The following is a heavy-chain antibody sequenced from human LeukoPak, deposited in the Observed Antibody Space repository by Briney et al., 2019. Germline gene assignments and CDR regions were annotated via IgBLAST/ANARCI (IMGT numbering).Heavy chain of an antibody. CDR3: ARAQGYYYGSGSAPDYYGMDV. J-gene: IGHJ6*02. CDR1: GGSFSGYY. Sequence: NSSETLSLTCAVYGGSFSGYYWSWIRQPPGKGLEWIGEIDHSGSTNYNPSLKSRVTISVDTSKNQFSLKLSSVTAADTAVYYCARAQGYYYGSGSAPDYYGMDVWGQGTTVTVSS. D-gene: IGHD3-10*01. V-gene: IGHV4-34*01. CDR2: IDHSGST.